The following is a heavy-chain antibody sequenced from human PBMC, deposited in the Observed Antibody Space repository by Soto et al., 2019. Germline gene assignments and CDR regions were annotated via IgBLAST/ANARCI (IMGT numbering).Heavy chain of an antibody. V-gene: IGHV5-51*01. CDR1: GYSLTTYW. D-gene: IGHD3-10*01. CDR2: IYAGDSDS. J-gene: IGHJ3*01. CDR3: VRGVHLKAADAFDV. Sequence: GESLKISCKGSGYSLTTYWIGWVRQMPGKGLEWMGIIYAGDSDSRYSPSFQGQITISVDKSISTAYLQWSSLKASDTAMYYCVRGVHLKAADAFDVWGQGTMVTVSS.